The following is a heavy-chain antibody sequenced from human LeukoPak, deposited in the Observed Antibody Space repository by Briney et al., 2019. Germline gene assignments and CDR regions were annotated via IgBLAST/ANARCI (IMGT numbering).Heavy chain of an antibody. CDR1: GFTFSNYA. D-gene: IGHD5-24*01. J-gene: IGHJ4*02. Sequence: GGSLRLSCAASGFTFSNYAMTWVRQAPGKGLEWVSATTGSGTGTYYADSVKGRFTISRDNSKNTLHLQMNSLGAEDTAVYYCAKDKGDGYNWAPFDYWGQGALVTVSS. CDR3: AKDKGDGYNWAPFDY. V-gene: IGHV3-23*01. CDR2: TTGSGTGT.